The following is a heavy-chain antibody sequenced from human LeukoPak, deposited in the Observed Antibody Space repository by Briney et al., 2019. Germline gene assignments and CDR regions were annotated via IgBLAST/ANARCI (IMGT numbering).Heavy chain of an antibody. J-gene: IGHJ6*02. CDR1: GGSISSYY. D-gene: IGHD3-3*01. CDR2: IYYSGST. Sequence: SETLSLTCTVSGGSISSYYWSWIRQPPGKGLEWIGYIYYSGSTNYNPSLKSRVTISVDTSKNQFSLKLSSVTAADTAVYYCAREYYDFWSGPDYYCYGVDVWGQGTTVTVSS. V-gene: IGHV4-59*01. CDR3: AREYYDFWSGPDYYCYGVDV.